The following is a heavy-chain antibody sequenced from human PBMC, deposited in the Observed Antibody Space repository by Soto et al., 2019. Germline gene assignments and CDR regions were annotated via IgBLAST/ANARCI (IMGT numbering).Heavy chain of an antibody. D-gene: IGHD3-10*01. J-gene: IGHJ4*02. CDR3: ASPYGSGSYYNGPYDY. V-gene: IGHV3-66*01. CDR1: GFTVSSNY. CDR2: IYSGGST. Sequence: PGGSLRLSCAASGFTVSSNYMSWVRQAPGKGLEWVSVIYSGGSTYYADSVKGRFTISRDNSKNTLYLQMNSLRAEDTAVYYCASPYGSGSYYNGPYDYWGQGTLVTVSS.